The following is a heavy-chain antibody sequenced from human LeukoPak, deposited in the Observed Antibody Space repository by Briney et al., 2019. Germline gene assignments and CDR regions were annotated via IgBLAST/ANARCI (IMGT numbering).Heavy chain of an antibody. V-gene: IGHV4-4*07. CDR1: GGSISGYS. CDR3: ARDNPAGP. CDR2: VYTSGNT. J-gene: IGHJ5*02. D-gene: IGHD1-14*01. Sequence: PSETLSLTCSVSGGSISGYSWSWLRQSAAKGVEWVGRVYTSGNTNYNPSFKSRVTMSIDTSKKQFSLKLYTVTAADTAVYYCARDNPAGPWGQGTLVTVSS.